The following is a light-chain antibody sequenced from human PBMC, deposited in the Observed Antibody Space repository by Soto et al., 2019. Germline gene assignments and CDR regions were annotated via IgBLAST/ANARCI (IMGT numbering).Light chain of an antibody. CDR1: NIEVKS. J-gene: IGLJ2*01. CDR2: YDS. Sequence: SYELTQPPSVSVAPGTTARIPCGADNIEVKSVHWYQQKPRQAPVQVISYDSDRPSGIPERFSGSNSGNTATLTISRVEVGDEADYYCQVWDSRSDHVIFGGGTKLTVL. CDR3: QVWDSRSDHVI. V-gene: IGLV3-21*04.